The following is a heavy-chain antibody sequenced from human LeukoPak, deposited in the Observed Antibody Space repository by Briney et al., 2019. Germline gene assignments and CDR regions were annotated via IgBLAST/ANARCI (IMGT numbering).Heavy chain of an antibody. CDR3: AKDRPNYYGSNGHYYKLNGDC. J-gene: IGHJ4*02. D-gene: IGHD3-22*01. CDR1: GFTFSSYA. Sequence: GGPLRLSCAASGFTFSSYAMSWVRQAPGEGLEWVSSITSSGAATYYADSVKGRFPIPRDNSDNTLYLQMNSLRAEDTAVYYCAKDRPNYYGSNGHYYKLNGDCWGQGTLVTVSS. CDR2: ITSSGAAT. V-gene: IGHV3-23*01.